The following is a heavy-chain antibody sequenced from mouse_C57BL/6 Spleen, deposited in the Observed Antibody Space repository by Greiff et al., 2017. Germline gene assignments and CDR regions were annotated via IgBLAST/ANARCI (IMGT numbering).Heavy chain of an antibody. D-gene: IGHD1-1*01. CDR1: GYTFTNYW. J-gene: IGHJ4*01. CDR2: INPSSGYT. CDR3: ARFHYYGRSYGAMTY. Sequence: QVQLQQSGAELAKPGASVKLSCKASGYTFTNYWMHWVKQRPGQGLEWIGYINPSSGYTKYNQKFKGKATLTADKSSSTAYMQLSSLTYEDSAVYYCARFHYYGRSYGAMTYWGQGTSVTVSS. V-gene: IGHV1-7*01.